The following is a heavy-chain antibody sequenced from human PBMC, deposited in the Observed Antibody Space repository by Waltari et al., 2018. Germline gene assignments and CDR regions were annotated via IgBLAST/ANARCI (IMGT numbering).Heavy chain of an antibody. Sequence: VKGLEWVAFIRYDGSNKYYADSVKGRFTISRDNSKNTLYLQMNSLRAEDTAVYYCAKEFLRGPVIAIEEYYGMDVWGQGTTVTVSS. CDR3: AKEFLRGPVIAIEEYYGMDV. J-gene: IGHJ6*02. D-gene: IGHD2-21*01. V-gene: IGHV3-30*02. CDR2: IRYDGSNK.